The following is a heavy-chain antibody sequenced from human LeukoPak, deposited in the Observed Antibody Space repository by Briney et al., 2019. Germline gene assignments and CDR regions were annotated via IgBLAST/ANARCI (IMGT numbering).Heavy chain of an antibody. CDR3: AKGDYYDPKFDY. Sequence: PGGSLRLSCAASGFAFSSYVMTWVRQAPGKGLEWVSSVSGSGGTTYYADSVKGRFTISRDNSKNTLYLEMNSLRAEDTAVYYCAKGDYYDPKFDYWGQGTLVTVSS. D-gene: IGHD3-22*01. J-gene: IGHJ4*02. CDR1: GFAFSSYV. V-gene: IGHV3-23*01. CDR2: VSGSGGTT.